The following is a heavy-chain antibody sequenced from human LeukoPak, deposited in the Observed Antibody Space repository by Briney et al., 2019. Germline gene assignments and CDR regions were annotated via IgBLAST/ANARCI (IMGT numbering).Heavy chain of an antibody. CDR2: IYSGGST. J-gene: IGHJ4*02. Sequence: QSGGSLRLSCAASGFTVSSNYMSWVRQAPGKGMEWGSVIYSGGSTYYADSVKGRFTISRDNSKNTLYLQMNSLRAEDTAVYYCARARGYSGYDWWGQGTLVTVSS. D-gene: IGHD5-12*01. V-gene: IGHV3-66*01. CDR3: ARARGYSGYDW. CDR1: GFTVSSNY.